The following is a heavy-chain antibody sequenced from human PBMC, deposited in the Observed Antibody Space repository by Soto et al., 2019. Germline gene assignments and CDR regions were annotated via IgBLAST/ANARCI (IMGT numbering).Heavy chain of an antibody. Sequence: QVQLQESGPGLVKPSGTLSLTCAVSSGSISSSNWWSWVRQPPGKGLEWIGEIYHSGSTNYNPSLKSRVTISVDKSKDQFSLKLSSVTAADTAVYYCARDKPGDYFDYYYYMDVWGKGTTVTVSS. J-gene: IGHJ6*03. D-gene: IGHD4-17*01. CDR2: IYHSGST. V-gene: IGHV4-4*02. CDR3: ARDKPGDYFDYYYYMDV. CDR1: SGSISSSNW.